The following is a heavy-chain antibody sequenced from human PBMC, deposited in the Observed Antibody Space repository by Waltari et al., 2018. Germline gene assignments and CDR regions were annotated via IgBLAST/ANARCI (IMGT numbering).Heavy chain of an antibody. CDR3: ATQASISSPSF. CDR1: GVICSGQD. Sequence: QVQLVESGGGVVLPGGALRLSCNTSGVICSGQDMNWVRQAPGMGLEWVSLIRFDGGQKFYADTVKGRFTVSRDNSRDTLYLHMESLRSGDTATYFCATQASISSPSFWGRGTLVTVSS. V-gene: IGHV3-30*02. CDR2: IRFDGGQK. J-gene: IGHJ4*02. D-gene: IGHD3-16*02.